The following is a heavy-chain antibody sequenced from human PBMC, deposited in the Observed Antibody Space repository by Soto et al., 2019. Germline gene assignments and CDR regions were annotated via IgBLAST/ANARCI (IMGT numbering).Heavy chain of an antibody. CDR1: GFTFSDHL. Sequence: QVQLVQSGAEVRKPGASVNISCRASGFTFSDHLINWVRQVPGQSLEWMGWINPDNGHTKYSQTFQGRVTISRHSSASIGYVEVSDLTSEDTAVFYCARDILSVGPRANDAFDVWGQGTMVTVSS. CDR2: INPDNGHT. D-gene: IGHD2-8*02. CDR3: ARDILSVGPRANDAFDV. V-gene: IGHV1-3*01. J-gene: IGHJ3*01.